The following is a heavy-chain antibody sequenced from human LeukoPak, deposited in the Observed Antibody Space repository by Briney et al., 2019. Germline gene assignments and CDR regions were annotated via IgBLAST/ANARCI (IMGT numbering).Heavy chain of an antibody. CDR3: ARGDRRDGYRFDS. J-gene: IGHJ4*02. D-gene: IGHD5-24*01. CDR2: IYYRGNS. Sequence: SETLSLTCTVSGDSISNRNYYWGWIRQPPGKGLAWIGSIYYRGNSYYNPSLKSRVTISEDTSKNQFSLKLGSVTAADTAVYYCARGDRRDGYRFDSWGQGTLVTVSP. V-gene: IGHV4-39*07. CDR1: GDSISNRNYY.